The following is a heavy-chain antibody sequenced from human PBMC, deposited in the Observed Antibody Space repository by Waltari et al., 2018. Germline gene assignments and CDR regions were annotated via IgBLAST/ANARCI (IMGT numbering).Heavy chain of an antibody. D-gene: IGHD1-1*01. CDR3: ATYIGASVGTAAFGV. CDR2: MSYSGAT. V-gene: IGHV4-39*01. CDR1: GVSITSNRHY. Sequence: VSGVSITSNRHYWGWIRQPPGQGLEWIGTMSYSGATYSSPSLKSRVTISRDTSKNQLSLKLGSVTAADTAIYYCATYIGASVGTAAFGVWGQGTMVSVSS. J-gene: IGHJ3*01.